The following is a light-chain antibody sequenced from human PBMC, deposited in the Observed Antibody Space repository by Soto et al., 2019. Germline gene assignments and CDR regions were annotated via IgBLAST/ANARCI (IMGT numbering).Light chain of an antibody. CDR3: SSYTSDSTYV. CDR2: DVS. J-gene: IGLJ1*01. V-gene: IGLV2-14*01. Sequence: QSALTQPASVSGSPGQSITIPCTGTSSDVGGYNYVSWYQEHPGKAPKLMIYDVSNRPSGVSNRFSGSKSDNTASLTISGLQAEDEADYYCSSYTSDSTYVFGTGTKVTVL. CDR1: SSDVGGYNY.